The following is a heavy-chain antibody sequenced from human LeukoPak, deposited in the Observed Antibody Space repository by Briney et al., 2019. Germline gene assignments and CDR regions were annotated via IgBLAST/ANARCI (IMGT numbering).Heavy chain of an antibody. V-gene: IGHV1-18*01. J-gene: IGHJ4*02. CDR2: ISAYNGNT. D-gene: IGHD3-10*01. CDR1: GYTFTIYG. CDR3: ARFRGGYDYFDY. Sequence: GASGKVSCSASGYTFTIYGISRVRQAPGQGLGWMGWISAYNGNTNYAQKLQGRVTMTTDTSTSTAYMELRSLRSDDTAVYYCARFRGGYDYFDYWGQGTLVTVSS.